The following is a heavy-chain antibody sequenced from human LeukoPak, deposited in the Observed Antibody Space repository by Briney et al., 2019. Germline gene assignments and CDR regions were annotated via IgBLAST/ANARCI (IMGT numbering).Heavy chain of an antibody. J-gene: IGHJ4*02. CDR2: INNDGSST. Sequence: GGSLRLSCAASGFTFSSYWMHWVRQAPGKGLVWVSRINNDGSSTSYADSVKGRFTISRDNAKNTLYLQINSLRAEDTAVYYCARGDSRGFAYWGQGTLVTVSS. D-gene: IGHD2-21*01. CDR1: GFTFSSYW. V-gene: IGHV3-74*01. CDR3: ARGDSRGFAY.